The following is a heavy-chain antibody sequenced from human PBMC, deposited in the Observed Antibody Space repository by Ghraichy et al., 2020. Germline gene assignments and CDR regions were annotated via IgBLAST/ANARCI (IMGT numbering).Heavy chain of an antibody. CDR1: GFSFSAYS. D-gene: IGHD2-15*01. J-gene: IGHJ3*02. Sequence: GGSLRLSCAASGFSFSAYSMHWVRQAPGKGLEYVSAISRDGSSTYYADSVKGRFIISRDNAKNTLFLQMGSLRVEDMAVYHCAKVQCSCCANPPAYDAFDIWGQGTMVTVSS. CDR3: AKVQCSCCANPPAYDAFDI. V-gene: IGHV3-64*02. CDR2: ISRDGSST.